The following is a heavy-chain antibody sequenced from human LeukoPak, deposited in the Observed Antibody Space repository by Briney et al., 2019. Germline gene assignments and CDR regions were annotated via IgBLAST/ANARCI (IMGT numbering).Heavy chain of an antibody. CDR1: GFTFSSYA. V-gene: IGHV3-23*01. D-gene: IGHD6-19*01. Sequence: GGSLRLSCVAPGFTFSSYAVSWVRQAPGKGLEWVSAISGSGGSTYYADSVKGRFTISRDNSKNTLYLQMNSLRAEDTAVYYCAKGRRGQWLVSWGQGTLVTVSS. J-gene: IGHJ4*02. CDR3: AKGRRGQWLVS. CDR2: ISGSGGST.